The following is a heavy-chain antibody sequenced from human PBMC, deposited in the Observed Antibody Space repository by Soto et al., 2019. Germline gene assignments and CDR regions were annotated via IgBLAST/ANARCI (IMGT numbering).Heavy chain of an antibody. D-gene: IGHD3-3*01. J-gene: IGHJ4*02. V-gene: IGHV3-30*18. CDR2: ISYDGSNK. Sequence: QVQLVESGGGVVQPGRSLRLSCAASGFTFSSYGMHWVRQAPGKGLEWVAVISYDGSNKYYADSVKGRFTISRDNSKNTLYLQMNSLRAEDTAVYYCAKDEDFWSGPPDYWGQGTLVTVSS. CDR1: GFTFSSYG. CDR3: AKDEDFWSGPPDY.